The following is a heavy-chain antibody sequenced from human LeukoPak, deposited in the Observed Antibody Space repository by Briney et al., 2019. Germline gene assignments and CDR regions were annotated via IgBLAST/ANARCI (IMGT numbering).Heavy chain of an antibody. CDR3: ARDAHWTTVTTLAY. CDR2: MNPNSGNT. J-gene: IGHJ4*02. V-gene: IGHV1-8*01. CDR1: GYTFTTYD. D-gene: IGHD4-17*01. Sequence: ASVKVSCKASGYTFTTYDVNWVRQAAGQGPEWMGWMNPNSGNTGYAQKFRGRVIMTRDTSTSTAYMELSSLRSEDTAVYYCARDAHWTTVTTLAYWGQGTLVTVSS.